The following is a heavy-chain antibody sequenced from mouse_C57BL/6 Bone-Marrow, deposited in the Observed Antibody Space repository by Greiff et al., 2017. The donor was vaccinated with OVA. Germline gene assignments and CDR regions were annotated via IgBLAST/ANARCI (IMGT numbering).Heavy chain of an antibody. Sequence: VKLKQSGAELAKPGASVKLSCKASGYTFTSYWMHWVKQRPGQGLEWIGYINPSSGYTKYNQKFKDKATLTADKSSSTAYMQLSSLTYEDSAVYYCARRYDGYYNYFDYWGQGTTLTVSS. CDR3: ARRYDGYYNYFDY. J-gene: IGHJ2*01. D-gene: IGHD2-3*01. CDR1: GYTFTSYW. V-gene: IGHV1-7*01. CDR2: INPSSGYT.